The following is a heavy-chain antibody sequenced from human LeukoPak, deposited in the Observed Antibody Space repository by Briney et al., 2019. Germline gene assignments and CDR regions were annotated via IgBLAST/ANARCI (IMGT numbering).Heavy chain of an antibody. V-gene: IGHV4-39*07. Sequence: SETLSLTCTVSGGSISSSSYYWGWLRQPPGKGLEWIVRIDDSGTTYYNPSLKSRVNVSVDTYKNKFSLKLSSVTAAHTAVYYCARAYRANSSWYVSLVEHLDYWGKGALVTVSS. J-gene: IGHJ4*02. CDR3: ARAYRANSSWYVSLVEHLDY. CDR1: GGSISSSSYY. D-gene: IGHD6-13*01. CDR2: IDDSGTT.